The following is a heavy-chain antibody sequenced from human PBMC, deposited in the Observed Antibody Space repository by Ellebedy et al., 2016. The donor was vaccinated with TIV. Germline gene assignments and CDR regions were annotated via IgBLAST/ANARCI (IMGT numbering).Heavy chain of an antibody. CDR3: VRDSYGHTAPPFY. J-gene: IGHJ4*02. D-gene: IGHD5-18*01. V-gene: IGHV3-49*03. CDR2: IAGKGYDGTT. Sequence: GESPKISCTASGFSFGEYAMSWFRQPPGKGLEWVGFIAGKGYDGTTEYAASVKGRFTISRDDSNDIAYLQMNSLKSEDTAVYYCVRDSYGHTAPPFYWGQGTLVTVSS. CDR1: GFSFGEYA.